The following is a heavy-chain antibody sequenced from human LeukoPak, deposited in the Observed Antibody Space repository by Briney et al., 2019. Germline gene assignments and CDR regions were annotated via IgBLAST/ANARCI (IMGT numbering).Heavy chain of an antibody. D-gene: IGHD3-22*01. Sequence: PSETLSLTCTVSGGSISSYYWSWIRQPPGKGLEWIGYIYYSGSTYYNPSLKSRVTISVDTSKNQFSLKLSSVTAADTAVYYCARQIADYYDSSGYANWFDPWGQGTLVTVSS. J-gene: IGHJ5*02. V-gene: IGHV4-59*04. CDR3: ARQIADYYDSSGYANWFDP. CDR1: GGSISSYY. CDR2: IYYSGST.